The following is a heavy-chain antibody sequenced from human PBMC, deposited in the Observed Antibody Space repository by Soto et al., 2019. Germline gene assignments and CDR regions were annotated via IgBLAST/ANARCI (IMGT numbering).Heavy chain of an antibody. D-gene: IGHD5-18*01. J-gene: IGHJ4*02. CDR1: GGSISSYY. CDR2: IYYSGST. V-gene: IGHV4-59*01. CDR3: ARGTRGYSYGYFDY. Sequence: SETLSLTCTVSGGSISSYYWSLIRQPPGKGLEWIGYIYYSGSTNYNPSLKSRVTISVDTSKNQFSLMLSSVTAADTAVYYWARGTRGYSYGYFDYWGQGTLVTV.